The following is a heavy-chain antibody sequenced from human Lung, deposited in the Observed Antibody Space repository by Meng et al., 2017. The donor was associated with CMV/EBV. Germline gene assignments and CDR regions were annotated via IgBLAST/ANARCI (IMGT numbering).Heavy chain of an antibody. D-gene: IGHD3-10*01. CDR2: INSSGST. J-gene: IGHJ5*02. Sequence: LVLVSGPGLVNPPQTRTLTCTRSVVSISGGGYHWSSIRQLPRKGMEWLGYINSSGSTYYTPSLRSRLTISVDTSKTQFSLKLSSVTAADTAVYYCSRASYGSGSPLGESWFDPWGQGTLVTVSS. CDR3: SRASYGSGSPLGESWFDP. V-gene: IGHV4-31*03. CDR1: VVSISGGGYH.